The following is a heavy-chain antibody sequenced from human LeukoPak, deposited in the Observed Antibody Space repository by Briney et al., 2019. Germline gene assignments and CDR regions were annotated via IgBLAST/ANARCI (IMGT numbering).Heavy chain of an antibody. CDR2: IFTSGTT. J-gene: IGHJ6*03. D-gene: IGHD6-13*01. CDR1: GGSIGSYY. CDR3: ARRRGYAAAAGTYSYYYYYYMDV. Sequence: SETLSLTCTVSGGSIGSYYWNWIRQPAGKGLEWIGRIFTSGTTNYNPSLKSRVTMTVDTSKKQFSLRLNSVTAADTAVYYCARRRGYAAAAGTYSYYYYYYMDVWGKGTTVTVSS. V-gene: IGHV4-4*07.